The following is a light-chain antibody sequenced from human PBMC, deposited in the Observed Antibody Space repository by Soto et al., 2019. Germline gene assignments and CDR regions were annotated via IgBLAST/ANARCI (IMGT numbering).Light chain of an antibody. V-gene: IGKV3-20*01. CDR1: QSVTTSY. CDR2: GAS. CDR3: QHYGSSPR. J-gene: IGKJ1*01. Sequence: EIVLTQSPGTLSLSPGERATLSCRASQSVTTSYLAWYQRKPGQAPRLLIYGASSRATGTPNRFSGSGSGTDFTLTICRLEPEDCAVYYCQHYGSSPRFGQGTKVEIK.